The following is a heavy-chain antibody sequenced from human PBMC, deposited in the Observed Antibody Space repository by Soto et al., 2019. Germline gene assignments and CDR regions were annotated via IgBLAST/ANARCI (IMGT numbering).Heavy chain of an antibody. J-gene: IGHJ6*02. CDR2: ISSSSSYI. V-gene: IGHV3-21*01. Sequence: EVQLVESGGGLVKPGGSLRLSCAASGFTFSSYSMNWVRQAPGKGLEWVSSISSSSSYIYYADSVKGRFTISRDNAKNSLYLQMNSLRAEDTAVYYCAREGCSSTSCYEDYYYYGMDVWGRGTTVTVSS. D-gene: IGHD2-2*01. CDR3: AREGCSSTSCYEDYYYYGMDV. CDR1: GFTFSSYS.